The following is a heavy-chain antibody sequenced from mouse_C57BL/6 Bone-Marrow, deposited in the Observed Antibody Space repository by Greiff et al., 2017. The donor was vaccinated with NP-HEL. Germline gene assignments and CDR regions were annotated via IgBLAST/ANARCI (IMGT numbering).Heavy chain of an antibody. J-gene: IGHJ4*01. CDR1: GFNIKDDY. V-gene: IGHV14-4*01. Sequence: EVKLMESGAELVRPGASVKLSCTASGFNIKDDYMHWVKQRPEQGLEWIGWIDPENGDTEYASKFQGKATITADTSSNTAYLQLSSLTSEDTAVYYCTTRGFDGYLYYAMDYWGQGTSVTVSS. CDR2: IDPENGDT. CDR3: TTRGFDGYLYYAMDY. D-gene: IGHD2-3*01.